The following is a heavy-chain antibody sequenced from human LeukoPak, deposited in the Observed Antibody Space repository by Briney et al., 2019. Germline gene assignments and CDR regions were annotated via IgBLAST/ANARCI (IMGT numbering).Heavy chain of an antibody. CDR2: MYSGGAT. CDR1: GFTVSSNY. D-gene: IGHD3-22*01. Sequence: PGGSLRLSCAASGFTVSSNYMSWVRQAPGKGLEWVSVMYSGGATYYADSVKGRFIISRDNAKNTLYLQMNGLRAEDTALYYCARSATGGYFDSWGQGPLVTVS. CDR3: ARSATGGYFDS. J-gene: IGHJ4*02. V-gene: IGHV3-53*01.